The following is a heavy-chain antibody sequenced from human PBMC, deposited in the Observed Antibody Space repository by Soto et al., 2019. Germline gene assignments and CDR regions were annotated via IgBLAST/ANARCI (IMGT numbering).Heavy chain of an antibody. CDR1: GFTFSSYG. Sequence: WSLRLSCAASGFTFSSYGMHWVRQAPGKGLEWVAVISYDGSNKYYADSVKGRFTISRDNSKNTLYLQMNSLRAEDTAVYYCVVSPGLWGQGTLVTVSS. J-gene: IGHJ4*02. CDR3: VVSPGL. V-gene: IGHV3-30*03. D-gene: IGHD3-10*01. CDR2: ISYDGSNK.